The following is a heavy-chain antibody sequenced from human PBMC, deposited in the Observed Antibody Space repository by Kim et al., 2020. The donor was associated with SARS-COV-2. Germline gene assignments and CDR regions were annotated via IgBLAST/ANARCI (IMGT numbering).Heavy chain of an antibody. CDR3: ARNYYDSSGYYIDAFDI. CDR1: GGSISSGGYY. D-gene: IGHD3-22*01. V-gene: IGHV4-31*03. Sequence: SETLSLTCTVSGGSISSGGYYWSWIRQHPGKGLEWIGYIYYSGSTYYNPSLKSRVTISVDTSKNQFSLKLSSVTAADTAVYYCARNYYDSSGYYIDAFDIWGQGTMVTVSS. J-gene: IGHJ3*02. CDR2: IYYSGST.